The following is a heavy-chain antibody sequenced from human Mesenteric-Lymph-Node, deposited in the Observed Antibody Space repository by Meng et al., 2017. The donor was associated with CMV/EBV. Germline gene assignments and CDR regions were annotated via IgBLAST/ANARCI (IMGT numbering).Heavy chain of an antibody. D-gene: IGHD2-15*01. CDR3: ARSLVVPAAVGDNYPMDV. CDR2: IYPGDSDT. Sequence: GESLKISCQGSGYSFTTYWIGWVRQMPGKGLEWMGIIYPGDSDTTYSPSFEGQVTISADMSISTAYLQWNSLKASDTAMYYCARSLVVPAAVGDNYPMDVWGQGTTVTVSS. V-gene: IGHV5-51*01. J-gene: IGHJ6*02. CDR1: GYSFTTYW.